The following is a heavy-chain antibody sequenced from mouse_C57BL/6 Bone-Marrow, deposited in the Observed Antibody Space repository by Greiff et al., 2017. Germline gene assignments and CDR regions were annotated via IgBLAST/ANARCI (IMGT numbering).Heavy chain of an antibody. CDR1: GYSITSGYY. V-gene: IGHV3-6*01. CDR2: ISYDGSN. J-gene: IGHJ2*01. CDR3: ARSAVVDCDY. Sequence: EVKLMESGPGLVKPSQSLSLTCSVTGYSITSGYYWNWIRQFPGNKLEWMGYISYDGSNNYKPSLKNRISITRDTSKNQFFLKLNSVTTEDTATYYCARSAVVDCDYGGQGTTLTVSS. D-gene: IGHD1-1*01.